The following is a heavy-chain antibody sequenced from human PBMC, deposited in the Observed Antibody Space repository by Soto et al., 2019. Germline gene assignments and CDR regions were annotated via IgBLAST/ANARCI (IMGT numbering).Heavy chain of an antibody. V-gene: IGHV1-69*13. Sequence: SVKVSCKASGGTFSSYAISWVRQAPGQGLEWMGGIIPIFGTANYAQKFQGRVTITADESTSTAYMELSSLRSEDTAVYYCARGYCISTSCYFYFAYWGQGTLVTVSS. CDR3: ARGYCISTSCYFYFAY. D-gene: IGHD2-2*01. J-gene: IGHJ4*02. CDR1: GGTFSSYA. CDR2: IIPIFGTA.